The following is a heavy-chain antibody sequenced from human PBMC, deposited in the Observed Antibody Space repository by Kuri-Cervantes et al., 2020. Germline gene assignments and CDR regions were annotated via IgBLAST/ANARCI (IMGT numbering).Heavy chain of an antibody. J-gene: IGHJ4*02. Sequence: SETLSLTCVVSGDSISSSNWWTWVRQPPGKGLEWIGEIFHSGSTNQNPSLKSRVTISVGKSKNQFSLKLSSVTAADTAVYYCARHYDFWSYFDYWGQGTLVTVSS. CDR3: ARHYDFWSYFDY. D-gene: IGHD3-3*01. V-gene: IGHV4-4*02. CDR1: GDSISSSNW. CDR2: IFHSGST.